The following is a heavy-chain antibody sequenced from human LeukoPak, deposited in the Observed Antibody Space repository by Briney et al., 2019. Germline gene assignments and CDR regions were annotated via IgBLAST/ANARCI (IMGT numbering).Heavy chain of an antibody. J-gene: IGHJ4*02. D-gene: IGHD3-10*01. Sequence: GSLRLSCAASGFTFSNYEMNWIRQPPGKGLEWIGSIYYSGSTYYNSSLKSRVTISVDTSKNQFSLKLSSVTAADTAVYYCARLSYYYGSGSYSLIDYWGQGTLVTVSS. CDR1: GFTFSNYE. V-gene: IGHV4-39*01. CDR3: ARLSYYYGSGSYSLIDY. CDR2: IYYSGST.